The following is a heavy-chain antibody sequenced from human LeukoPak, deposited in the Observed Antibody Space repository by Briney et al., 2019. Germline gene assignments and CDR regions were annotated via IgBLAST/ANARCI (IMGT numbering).Heavy chain of an antibody. CDR1: GGSFSGYY. J-gene: IGHJ4*02. Sequence: SETLSLTCAVYGGSFSGYYWSWIRQPPGKGLEWIGEINHSGSTNYNPSLKSRVTISVDTSKNQFSLKLSSVTAADTAVYYCARGLTSDYWGQGTLVTVSS. CDR2: INHSGST. V-gene: IGHV4-34*01. D-gene: IGHD2-21*02. CDR3: ARGLTSDY.